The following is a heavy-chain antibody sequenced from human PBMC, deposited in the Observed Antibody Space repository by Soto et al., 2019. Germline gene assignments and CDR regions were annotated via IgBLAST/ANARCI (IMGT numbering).Heavy chain of an antibody. J-gene: IGHJ4*02. Sequence: SETLSLTCAVYGGSFSGYYWSWIRQPPGKGLEWIGEINHSGSTNYNPSLKSRVTISVDTSKNQFSLKLSAVTAADTAVYYCASSAYNWNYVPSFDYWGQGTLVTVSS. CDR2: INHSGST. D-gene: IGHD1-7*01. CDR3: ASSAYNWNYVPSFDY. V-gene: IGHV4-34*01. CDR1: GGSFSGYY.